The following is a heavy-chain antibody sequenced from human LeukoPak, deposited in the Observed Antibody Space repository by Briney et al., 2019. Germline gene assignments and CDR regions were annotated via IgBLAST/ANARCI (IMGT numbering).Heavy chain of an antibody. V-gene: IGHV1-46*01. Sequence: ASVKVSCKASGYTFTSYYMHWVRQAPGQGLEWMGIINPSGGSTSYAQKFQGRVTMTRDTSTSTVYMELSSLRSEDTAVYYCARGFVVVAGPYGMDVWGQGTTFTVSS. CDR2: INPSGGST. J-gene: IGHJ6*02. CDR1: GYTFTSYY. CDR3: ARGFVVVAGPYGMDV. D-gene: IGHD2-15*01.